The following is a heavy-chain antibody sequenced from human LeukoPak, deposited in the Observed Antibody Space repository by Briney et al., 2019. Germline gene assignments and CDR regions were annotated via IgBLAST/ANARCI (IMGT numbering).Heavy chain of an antibody. D-gene: IGHD4-17*01. CDR1: GGSFSGYY. CDR3: ARYDGDDNNFDY. Sequence: SETLSLTCAVYGGSFSGYYWSWIRQPPGKGLEWIGEINHSGSTNYNPSLKSRVTISVDTSKNQFSLKLNSVTAADTAVYYCARYDGDDNNFDYWGQGTLVTVSS. CDR2: INHSGST. V-gene: IGHV4-34*01. J-gene: IGHJ4*02.